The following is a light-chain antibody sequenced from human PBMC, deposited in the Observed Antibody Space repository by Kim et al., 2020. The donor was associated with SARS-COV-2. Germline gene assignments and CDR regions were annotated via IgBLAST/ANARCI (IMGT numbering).Light chain of an antibody. J-gene: IGKJ1*01. Sequence: SPGERATRSCRASQSISSNLAWYQQQPGQAPRLLIYGASTRATGIPARFSGSGSGTEFTLTISSLQSEDFAVYYCHQYNNWPPWTFGQGTKVDIK. CDR3: HQYNNWPPWT. V-gene: IGKV3-15*01. CDR2: GAS. CDR1: QSISSN.